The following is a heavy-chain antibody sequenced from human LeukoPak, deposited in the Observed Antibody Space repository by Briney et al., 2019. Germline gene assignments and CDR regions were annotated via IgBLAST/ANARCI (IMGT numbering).Heavy chain of an antibody. J-gene: IGHJ4*02. Sequence: PSETLSLTCAVSGGSVSGYYWNWIRQPPGKGLEWIGYIYSTGSTNYNPSLKSRVTISVDTSKNQFSLSLSSVTAADTAVYYCARAESATAGAIAHWGQGTLVTVSA. V-gene: IGHV4-59*02. CDR1: GGSVSGYY. CDR3: ARAESATAGAIAH. D-gene: IGHD6-13*01. CDR2: IYSTGST.